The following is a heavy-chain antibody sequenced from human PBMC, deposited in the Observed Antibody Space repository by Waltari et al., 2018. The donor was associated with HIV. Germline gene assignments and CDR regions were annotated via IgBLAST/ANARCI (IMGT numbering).Heavy chain of an antibody. D-gene: IGHD3-3*01. CDR3: ARGLFGVGSNWFDP. V-gene: IGHV4-59*01. CDR1: GGSFISYH. J-gene: IGHJ5*02. CDR2: IYYTGGT. Sequence: QVQLQESGPGLVKPSETLSLTCTVSGGSFISYHWSWIRQPPGKGLEWMGYIYYTGGTNCNPALKSRVTISVDTSKNPFSLRLRSVTAADTAVYYCARGLFGVGSNWFDPWGQGILVTVSS.